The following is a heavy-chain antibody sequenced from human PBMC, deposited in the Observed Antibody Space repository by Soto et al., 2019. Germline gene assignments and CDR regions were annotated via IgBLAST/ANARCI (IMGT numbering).Heavy chain of an antibody. Sequence: GGSLRLSCAASGFTFSNAWMNWVRQAPGKGLEWVAVIGFDGKNENYGDSVKGRFTVSRDNSRNTLYLQMNSLRVEDTAVYFCAREIGYSSTWPAYWGQGTLVTVSS. V-gene: IGHV3-33*08. CDR2: IGFDGKNE. CDR3: AREIGYSSTWPAY. CDR1: GFTFSNAW. J-gene: IGHJ4*02. D-gene: IGHD6-13*01.